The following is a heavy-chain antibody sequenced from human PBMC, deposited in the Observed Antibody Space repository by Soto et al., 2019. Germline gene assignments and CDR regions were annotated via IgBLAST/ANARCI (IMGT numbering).Heavy chain of an antibody. CDR1: DGSISSADYY. Sequence: PPETLSLTCTVSDGSISSADYYWSWIRQPPGKGLEWLGYIYYSGSTYYNPSLKSRVIISLDTSKSQCSLKLSSVTAADRAVEYCARRPYSANEYYFDSWGQGALVT. J-gene: IGHJ4*02. D-gene: IGHD5-12*01. V-gene: IGHV4-30-4*01. CDR3: ARRPYSANEYYFDS. CDR2: IYYSGST.